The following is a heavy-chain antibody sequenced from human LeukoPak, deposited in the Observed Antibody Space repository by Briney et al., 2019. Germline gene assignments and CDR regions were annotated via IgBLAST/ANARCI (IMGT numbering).Heavy chain of an antibody. J-gene: IGHJ3*02. Sequence: GGSLRLSCAASGFTFSSYWMHWVRQAPGKGLVWVSRINRDGSSTSYADSVKGRFTISRDNAKNTLYLQMNSLRAEDTAVYYCAGDSGSHYGLNAFDIWGQGTMVTVSS. CDR1: GFTFSSYW. V-gene: IGHV3-74*01. CDR2: INRDGSST. D-gene: IGHD1-26*01. CDR3: AGDSGSHYGLNAFDI.